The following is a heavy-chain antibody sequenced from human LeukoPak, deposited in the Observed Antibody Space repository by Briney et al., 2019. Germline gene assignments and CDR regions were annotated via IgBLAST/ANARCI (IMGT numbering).Heavy chain of an antibody. CDR2: INHSGST. J-gene: IGHJ4*02. Sequence: SETLSLTCTVSGGSISRYYWSWIRQPPGKGLEWIGEINHSGSTNCNPSLKSRVTISVDTSKNQFSLKLSSVTAADTAVYYCARGGPYYDFWSGYYAYFDYWGQGTLVTVSS. CDR1: GGSISRYY. V-gene: IGHV4-34*01. CDR3: ARGGPYYDFWSGYYAYFDY. D-gene: IGHD3-3*01.